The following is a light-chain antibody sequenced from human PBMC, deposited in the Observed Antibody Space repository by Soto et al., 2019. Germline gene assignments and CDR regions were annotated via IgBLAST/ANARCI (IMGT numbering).Light chain of an antibody. J-gene: IGKJ2*01. CDR1: QSVSSSS. CDR2: GAS. CDR3: QQYASSYT. V-gene: IGKV3-20*01. Sequence: EIVLTQSPGTLSLSPGERATLSCRASQSVSSSSLAWYQQKPGQAPRLLIYGASTRATGTPDRFSGSGSGTDFTLTISRLEPEDFAGYYCQQYASSYTFGQGTKLEIK.